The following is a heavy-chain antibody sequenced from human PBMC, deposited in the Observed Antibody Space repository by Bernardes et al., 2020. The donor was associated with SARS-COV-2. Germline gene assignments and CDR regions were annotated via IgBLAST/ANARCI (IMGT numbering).Heavy chain of an antibody. CDR2: ISGSGDST. Sequence: GWSLRLSCAASGFTFISYAMTWVRQAPGKGLEWVSAISGSGDSTYYADSVKGRFTISRDNSKNTLYLQMNSLGAEDTAVYYCAGSQATVTTLHYYGMDVWGQGTTVTVSS. CDR1: GFTFISYA. J-gene: IGHJ6*02. CDR3: AGSQATVTTLHYYGMDV. V-gene: IGHV3-23*01. D-gene: IGHD4-17*01.